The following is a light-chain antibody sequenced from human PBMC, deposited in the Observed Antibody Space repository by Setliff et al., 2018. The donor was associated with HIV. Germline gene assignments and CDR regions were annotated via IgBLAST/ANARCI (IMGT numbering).Light chain of an antibody. CDR2: EVS. V-gene: IGLV2-23*02. Sequence: QSVLTQPASVSGSPGQSITISCAGTSSDVGSYNFVSWYQQHLGKAPKLIIYEVSKWPSGVSNHFSGSKSGNTASLTISGLQTEDEAEYYCCSYASTGSFVFGTGTKATVL. J-gene: IGLJ1*01. CDR3: CSYASTGSFV. CDR1: SSDVGSYNF.